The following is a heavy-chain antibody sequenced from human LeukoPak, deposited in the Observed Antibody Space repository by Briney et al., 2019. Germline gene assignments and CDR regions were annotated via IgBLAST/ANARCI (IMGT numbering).Heavy chain of an antibody. CDR2: IYPGDSDT. J-gene: IGHJ4*02. V-gene: IGHV5-51*01. CDR3: ARYSPFDY. D-gene: IGHD2-15*01. Sequence: GESLKISCTGSGYSFTTYWIAWVRQMPGKGLEWMGLIYPGDSDTRYNPSFQGQVTISADKSISTAYLQWSSLKASDTAMYYCARYSPFDYWGQGSLVTVSS. CDR1: GYSFTTYW.